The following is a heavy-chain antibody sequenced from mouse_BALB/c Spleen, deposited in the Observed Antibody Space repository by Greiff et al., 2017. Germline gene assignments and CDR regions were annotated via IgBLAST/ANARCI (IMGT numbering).Heavy chain of an antibody. CDR2: ISSGSSTI. D-gene: IGHD1-1*01. CDR1: GFTFSSFG. J-gene: IGHJ3*01. CDR3: ARGYGSSERAFAY. V-gene: IGHV5-17*02. Sequence: EVKLMESGGGLVQPGGSRKLSCAASGFTFSSFGMHWVRQAPEKGLEWVAYISSGSSTIYYADTVKGRFTISRDNPKNTLFLQMTSLRSEDTAMYYCARGYGSSERAFAYWGQGTLVTVSA.